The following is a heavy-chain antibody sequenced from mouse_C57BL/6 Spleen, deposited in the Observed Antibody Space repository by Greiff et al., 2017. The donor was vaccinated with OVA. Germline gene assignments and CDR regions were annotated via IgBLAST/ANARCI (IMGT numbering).Heavy chain of an antibody. CDR1: GYTFTSYN. Sequence: LQQSGAELVRPGASVKMSCKASGYTFTSYNMHWVKQTPRQGLEWIGAIYPGNGDTSYNQKFKGKATLTVDKSSSTAYMQLSSLTSEDSEVYFWARPYDYDVYCFDYWGQGTTLTVSS. J-gene: IGHJ2*01. D-gene: IGHD2-4*01. CDR3: ARPYDYDVYCFDY. V-gene: IGHV1-12*01. CDR2: IYPGNGDT.